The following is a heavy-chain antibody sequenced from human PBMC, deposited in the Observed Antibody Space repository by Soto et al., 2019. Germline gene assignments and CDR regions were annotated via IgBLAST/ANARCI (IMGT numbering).Heavy chain of an antibody. V-gene: IGHV3-21*01. D-gene: IGHD1-7*01. J-gene: IGHJ4*02. CDR2: ISSDNKYI. CDR1: GFSFFSYT. CDR3: TRSPRSITGTPTGGAQNDY. Sequence: EMQLVESGGDLVKPGGSLRLSCAGAGFSFFSYTKTWVRQAPGKGLEWVSSISSDNKYIYYADSVKGRFTISRDNAKSSLFLQMNSLRADDTAVYYCTRSPRSITGTPTGGAQNDYWGQGALVTVSS.